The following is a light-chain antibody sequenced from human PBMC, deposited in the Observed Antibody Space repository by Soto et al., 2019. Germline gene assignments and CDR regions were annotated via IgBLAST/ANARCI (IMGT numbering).Light chain of an antibody. Sequence: EIVLTQSPGTLSLSPGERATLSCRASQSVSSSYLAWYQQKPGRAPRLLIYGASRRATGIPDRFSGSGSGTDFTLTISRLEPEDFAVYYCQQYGSSPRTFGQGTKVDIK. CDR2: GAS. V-gene: IGKV3-20*01. CDR1: QSVSSSY. J-gene: IGKJ1*01. CDR3: QQYGSSPRT.